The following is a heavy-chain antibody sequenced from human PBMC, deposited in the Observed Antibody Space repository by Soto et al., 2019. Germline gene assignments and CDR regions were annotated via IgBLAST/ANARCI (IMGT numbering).Heavy chain of an antibody. CDR1: GFSVGGNY. CDR2: IYSGGNP. D-gene: IGHD2-21*01. Sequence: EERLMQSGGGLVQPGGSLRLSCAASGFSVGGNYMSWVRQAPGKGLELVSLIYSGGNPFYADSMKGRFTLSRDNSNNMLYLQMDSLRAEDTAVYYCARGPNSDCWGQGTLVIVSS. V-gene: IGHV3-53*01. CDR3: ARGPNSDC. J-gene: IGHJ4*02.